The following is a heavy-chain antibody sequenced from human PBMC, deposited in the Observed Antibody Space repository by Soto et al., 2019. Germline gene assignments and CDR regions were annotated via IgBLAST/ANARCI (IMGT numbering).Heavy chain of an antibody. J-gene: IGHJ4*02. CDR3: ARYLIAEAAAFSFDS. D-gene: IGHD6-19*01. CDR2: ISSRGGTI. CDR1: GFTFNLYS. V-gene: IGHV3-48*02. Sequence: EVRLVESGGGLVRPGGSLRLSCRASGFTFNLYSVNWVRQAPGKGLEWISYISSRGGTIYYADSVKGRFTISRDNANNSLYLQMNSLKDEDTAVYYCARYLIAEAAAFSFDSWGQGTLVTVSS.